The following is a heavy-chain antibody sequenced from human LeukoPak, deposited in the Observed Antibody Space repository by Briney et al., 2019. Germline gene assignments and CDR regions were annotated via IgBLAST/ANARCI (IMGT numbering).Heavy chain of an antibody. J-gene: IGHJ4*02. CDR2: IYTSGST. CDR1: GGSISNDY. V-gene: IGHV4-4*07. D-gene: IGHD3-10*01. Sequence: SETLSLTCTVSGGSISNDYWSWIRQAAGKELEWVGRIYTSGSTNYNPSLKRRVTISLDKSKKQFSLNLNSVTAADTAVYSCARGGTYGSGRNQHTTLDYWGQGTPVTVSS. CDR3: ARGGTYGSGRNQHTTLDY.